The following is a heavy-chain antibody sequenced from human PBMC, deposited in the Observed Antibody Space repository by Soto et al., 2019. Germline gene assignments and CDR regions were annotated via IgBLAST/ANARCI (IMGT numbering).Heavy chain of an antibody. J-gene: IGHJ3*02. CDR3: AREAVDSYDAFDI. CDR1: GGTFSSYT. Sequence: SVKVSCKASGGTFSSYTISWVRQAPGQGLERMGRIIPILGIANYAQKFQGRVTITADKSTSTAYMELSSLRSEDTAVYYCAREAVDSYDAFDIWGQGTMVTVS. CDR2: IIPILGIA. D-gene: IGHD5-12*01. V-gene: IGHV1-69*04.